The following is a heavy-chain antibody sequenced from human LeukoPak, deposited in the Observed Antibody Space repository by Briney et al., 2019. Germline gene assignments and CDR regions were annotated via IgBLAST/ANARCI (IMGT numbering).Heavy chain of an antibody. CDR2: FDPEDGET. Sequence: ASVKVSCKASGYTFTGYYMHWVRQAPGQGLEWMGGFDPEDGETIYAQKFQGRVTMTEDTSTDTAYMELSSLRSEDTAVYYCATVRYYYDSSGYSTPLDYWGQGTLVTVSS. CDR1: GYTFTGYY. CDR3: ATVRYYYDSSGYSTPLDY. V-gene: IGHV1-24*01. D-gene: IGHD3-22*01. J-gene: IGHJ4*02.